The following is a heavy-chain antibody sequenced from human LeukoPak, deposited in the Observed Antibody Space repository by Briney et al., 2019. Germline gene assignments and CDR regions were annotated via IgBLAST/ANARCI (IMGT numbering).Heavy chain of an antibody. D-gene: IGHD3-10*01. V-gene: IGHV4-38-2*01. CDR1: GYSISSGYY. Sequence: PSETLSLTCAVSGYSISSGYYWGWIRQPPGNGLEWIGSIFHSGSTYYNPSLKSRVTISVDTSKNHFSLKLSSVTAADTAIYYCARVSPYGSGTGLFHYWGQGTLVTVSS. CDR2: IFHSGST. J-gene: IGHJ4*02. CDR3: ARVSPYGSGTGLFHY.